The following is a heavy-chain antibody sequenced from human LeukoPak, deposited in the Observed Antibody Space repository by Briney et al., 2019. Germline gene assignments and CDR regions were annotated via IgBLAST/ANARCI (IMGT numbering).Heavy chain of an antibody. CDR2: ISGIVGST. V-gene: IGHV3-23*01. CDR3: ARGIQLWLRPTYYYYGMDV. Sequence: GGSLRLSCAASGFTFSSYAMSWVRQAPGKGLEWVSAISGIVGSTYYADSVKGRFTISRDNSKNTLYLQMNSLRAEDTAVYYCARGIQLWLRPTYYYYGMDVWGQGTTVTVSS. CDR1: GFTFSSYA. D-gene: IGHD5-18*01. J-gene: IGHJ6*02.